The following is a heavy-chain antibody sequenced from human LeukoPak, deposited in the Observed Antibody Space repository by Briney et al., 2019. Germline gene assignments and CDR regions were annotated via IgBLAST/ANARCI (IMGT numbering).Heavy chain of an antibody. J-gene: IGHJ4*02. Sequence: GGPQTLFCAACGFIYRNSWMSWLRQARGKGVVWFGRFKRKTDDGITHYSAAVKGRFTISRDDSKNTLYLQMNSLKTEDTAVYYCTTEIAAAGTFHFDYWGQGTLVTVSS. D-gene: IGHD6-13*01. CDR2: FKRKTDDGIT. V-gene: IGHV3-15*01. CDR3: TTEIAAAGTFHFDY. CDR1: GFIYRNSW.